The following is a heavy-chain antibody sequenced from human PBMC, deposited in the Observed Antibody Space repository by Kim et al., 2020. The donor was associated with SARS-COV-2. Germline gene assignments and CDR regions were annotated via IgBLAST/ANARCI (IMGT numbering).Heavy chain of an antibody. CDR3: AKDHPSSGWPAFEC. V-gene: IGHV3-23*01. D-gene: IGHD3-22*01. J-gene: IGHJ4*02. Sequence: GGSLRLSCAASGFSVSRYAMSWVRQAPGKGLEWVSAISNNNGKTYYADSVRGRFTISRDNSDNTVYLQMNSLRADDTALYYCAKDHPSSGWPAFECWGQGTLVTSPQ. CDR1: GFSVSRYA. CDR2: ISNNNGKT.